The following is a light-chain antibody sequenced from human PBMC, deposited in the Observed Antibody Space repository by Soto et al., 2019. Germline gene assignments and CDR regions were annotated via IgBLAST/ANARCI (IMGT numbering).Light chain of an antibody. CDR3: MQTVQTRT. J-gene: IGKJ1*01. CDR2: MGS. V-gene: IGKV2-28*01. CDR1: QSLLHRSGNIY. Sequence: DIVVTQSPLSLSVTPGEPASISCRSSQSLLHRSGNIYLDWYLQKPGQSPQLLIYMGSNRAAGVPDRISASGAGTDVTLKISRVEAEDVGVYYCMQTVQTRTFGQGTKVEIK.